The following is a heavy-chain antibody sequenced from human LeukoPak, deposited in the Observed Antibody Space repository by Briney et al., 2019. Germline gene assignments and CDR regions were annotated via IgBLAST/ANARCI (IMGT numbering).Heavy chain of an antibody. Sequence: ASVKVSCKASGYTFTSYAMHWVRQAPGQRLEWMGWINAGNGNTRYSQKFQGRVTMTRDTSISTAYMELSRLRSDDTAVYYCARDVKLGYSTFYGMDVWGQGTTVTVSS. CDR2: INAGNGNT. CDR1: GYTFTSYA. CDR3: ARDVKLGYSTFYGMDV. V-gene: IGHV1-3*01. D-gene: IGHD6-13*01. J-gene: IGHJ6*02.